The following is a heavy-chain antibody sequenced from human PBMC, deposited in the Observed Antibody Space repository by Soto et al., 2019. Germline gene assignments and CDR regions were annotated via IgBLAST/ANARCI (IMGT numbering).Heavy chain of an antibody. CDR3: ARQRTGPTGTESQAAAGTPPYDWAPVDV. V-gene: IGHV1-2*04. J-gene: IGHJ6*02. Sequence: QVQLVQSGAEVKKPGASVKVSCKASGYTFTGYYMHWVRQAPGQGLEWMGWINPNSGGTNYAQKFQGSVTRPRATSSSTGYMELSRLRSEDTAEYFCARQRTGPTGTESQAAAGTPPYDWAPVDVWGQGSTVTVSS. D-gene: IGHD6-25*01. CDR2: INPNSGGT. CDR1: GYTFTGYY.